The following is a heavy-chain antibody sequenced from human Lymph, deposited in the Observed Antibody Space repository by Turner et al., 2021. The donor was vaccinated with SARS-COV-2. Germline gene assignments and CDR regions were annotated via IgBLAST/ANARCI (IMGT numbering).Heavy chain of an antibody. J-gene: IGHJ4*02. CDR1: EYTFSSNY. D-gene: IGHD2-2*01. Sequence: QVQLVQSGAEVKKPWASVKVSCKASEYTFSSNYMHWVRQAPGQGLEWMGIINPSGGSTSYEQKFQGRVTMTGDTSTSTVYMELSSLRSEDTAVYYCARDFHFIPSSNSCDYWGQGTLVTVSS. CDR2: INPSGGST. CDR3: ARDFHFIPSSNSCDY. V-gene: IGHV1-46*01.